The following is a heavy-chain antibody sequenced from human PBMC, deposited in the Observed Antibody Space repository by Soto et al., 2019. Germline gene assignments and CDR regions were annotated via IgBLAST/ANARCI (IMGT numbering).Heavy chain of an antibody. CDR2: IYHSGST. V-gene: IGHV4-4*02. D-gene: IGHD6-19*01. Sequence: QVQLQESGPGLMKPSGTLSLTCAVSGGSIRTNWWSWVRQPPGKGLEGIGEIYHSGSTNYNPSLKNRVTMSVDKSQTHLSLDLTSVTDADTAVYYCARHIAVSGTRGFDFWGQGTLVTVSS. CDR1: GGSIRTNW. J-gene: IGHJ4*02. CDR3: ARHIAVSGTRGFDF.